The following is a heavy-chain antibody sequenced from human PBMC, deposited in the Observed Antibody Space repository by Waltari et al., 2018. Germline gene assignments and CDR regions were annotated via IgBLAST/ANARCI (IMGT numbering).Heavy chain of an antibody. CDR3: ARVGGVLMVFAPTGGWFDP. J-gene: IGHJ5*02. CDR2: IYYSGST. D-gene: IGHD2-8*01. CDR1: GGSISSYY. Sequence: QVQLQESGPGLVKPSETLSLTCTVSGGSISSYYWSWIRQPPGKGLEWIGYIYYSGSTTANASLKSRVTIAVDTAKNQFSLRGSSVTAADTSVYYCARVGGVLMVFAPTGGWFDPWGQGTLVTVSS. V-gene: IGHV4-59*01.